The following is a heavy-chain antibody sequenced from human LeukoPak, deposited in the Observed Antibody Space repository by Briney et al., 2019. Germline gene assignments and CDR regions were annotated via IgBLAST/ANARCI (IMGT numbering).Heavy chain of an antibody. CDR3: ASDLAAAGIKANY. V-gene: IGHV3-48*04. Sequence: GGSLRLSCAASGFTFSSYSMNWVRQAPGKGLEWVSYISSSSSTIYYADSVKGRFTISRDNAKNSLYLQMNSLRAEDTAVYYCASDLAAAGIKANYWGQGTLVTVSS. D-gene: IGHD6-13*01. J-gene: IGHJ4*02. CDR2: ISSSSSTI. CDR1: GFTFSSYS.